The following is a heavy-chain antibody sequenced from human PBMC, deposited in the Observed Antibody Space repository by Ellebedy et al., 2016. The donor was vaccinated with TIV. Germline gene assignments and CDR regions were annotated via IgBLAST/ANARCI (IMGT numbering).Heavy chain of an antibody. J-gene: IGHJ3*02. CDR1: GFTFTSYW. D-gene: IGHD4-17*01. CDR2: MNQDGSDK. CDR3: ATDGSYGDYLSPTHAFEM. V-gene: IGHV3-7*01. Sequence: GGSLRLSCAASGFTFTSYWMSWVRQAPGKGLEWVANMNQDGSDKYYVDSVKGRFTVSRDNAKNSLFLQMNSLRAEDTAVYYCATDGSYGDYLSPTHAFEMWGQGTMLTVSS.